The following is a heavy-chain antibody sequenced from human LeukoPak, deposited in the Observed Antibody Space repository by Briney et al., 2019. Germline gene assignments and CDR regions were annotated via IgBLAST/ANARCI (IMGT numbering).Heavy chain of an antibody. Sequence: GGSLRLSCAASGFTFSSYGMHWVRQAPGKGLEWVAVIWYDGSNKYYADSVKGRFTISRDNSKNTLYLQMNSLRAEDTAIYYCTRVGYIDEGIDYWGQGTLVTVSS. D-gene: IGHD5-24*01. J-gene: IGHJ4*02. CDR3: TRVGYIDEGIDY. CDR1: GFTFSSYG. CDR2: IWYDGSNK. V-gene: IGHV3-33*01.